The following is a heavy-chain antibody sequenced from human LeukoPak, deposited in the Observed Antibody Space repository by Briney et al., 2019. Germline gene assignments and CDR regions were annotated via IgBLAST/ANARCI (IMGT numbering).Heavy chain of an antibody. Sequence: GGSLRLSCAASGFTFSSYAMHWVRQAPGKGLEWVAVISYDGSNKYYADSAKGRFTISRDNSKNTLYLQMNSLRAEDTAVYYCARDRLSRVGRTSSGWHYWGQGTLVTVSS. V-gene: IGHV3-30-3*01. CDR2: ISYDGSNK. CDR3: ARDRLSRVGRTSSGWHY. J-gene: IGHJ4*02. D-gene: IGHD6-19*01. CDR1: GFTFSSYA.